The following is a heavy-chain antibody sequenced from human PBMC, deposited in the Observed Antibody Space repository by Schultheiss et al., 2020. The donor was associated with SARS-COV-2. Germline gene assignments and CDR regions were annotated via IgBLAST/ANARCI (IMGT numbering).Heavy chain of an antibody. CDR3: AKGGYTHSREGLDY. V-gene: IGHV3-23*01. Sequence: GESLKISCVASGFTFSNYVMNWVRQAPGKGLEWFSSISVSGDTTNFADSVKGRFTISRDNSKETLYLQMNSLRDEDTAVYYCAKGGYTHSREGLDYWGQG. D-gene: IGHD5-18*01. J-gene: IGHJ4*02. CDR2: ISVSGDTT. CDR1: GFTFSNYV.